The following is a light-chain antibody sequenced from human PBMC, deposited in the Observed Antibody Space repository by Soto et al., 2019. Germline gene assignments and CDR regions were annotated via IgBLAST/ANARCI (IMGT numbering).Light chain of an antibody. V-gene: IGKV2-28*01. CDR3: MQTLQSWT. Sequence: DIVMTQYTLSLPITPGEPASISCRSSQILVHSNGYNYLDWYLQKPGQSPQLLIYLGSNRASGVPDRFSGSGSGTDFTLKISRVEAEDVGVYYCMQTLQSWTFGQGTEVDIK. CDR1: QILVHSNGYNY. J-gene: IGKJ1*01. CDR2: LGS.